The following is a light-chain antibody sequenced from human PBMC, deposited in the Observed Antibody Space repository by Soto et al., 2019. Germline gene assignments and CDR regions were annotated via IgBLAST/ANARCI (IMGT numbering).Light chain of an antibody. V-gene: IGKV3-15*01. CDR2: GAS. CDR1: QSVSSN. CDR3: QQYNNWPRGT. J-gene: IGKJ1*01. Sequence: EIVMTQSPATLSVSPGERATLSCRASQSVSSNLAWHQQKPGQAPRLLIYGASTRATGIPARFSGSGSGTEFTLTIRSLQSEDFAVYYCQQYNNWPRGTFGQGTKVEIK.